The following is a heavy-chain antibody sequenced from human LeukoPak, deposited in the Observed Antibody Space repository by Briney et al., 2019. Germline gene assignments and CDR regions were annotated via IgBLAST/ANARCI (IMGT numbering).Heavy chain of an antibody. V-gene: IGHV1-18*04. CDR2: ISAYNGNT. Sequence: ASVKVSCKASGYTFTSYGSSWVRQAPGQGLEWMGCISAYNGNTNYAQKLQGRVTMTTDTSTSTAYMELSSLRSDDTAVYYCARDQGFYYGSGSYFNWFDPWGQGTLVTVSS. D-gene: IGHD3-10*01. CDR1: GYTFTSYG. CDR3: ARDQGFYYGSGSYFNWFDP. J-gene: IGHJ5*02.